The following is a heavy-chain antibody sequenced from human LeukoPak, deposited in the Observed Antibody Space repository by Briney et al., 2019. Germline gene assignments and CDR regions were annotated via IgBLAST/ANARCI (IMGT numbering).Heavy chain of an antibody. CDR3: ARDASPGYFDL. J-gene: IGHJ2*01. V-gene: IGHV3-74*01. CDR1: GFTFRSYW. CDR2: ITSDESGT. Sequence: GGSLRLSCAVSGFTFRSYWMHWVRHGPGESLVWVSRITSDESGTVYADSVKGRFTIYRDNAKNTLYLQMNSLTADDTAVYYCARDASPGYFDLWGRGTRVTVSS. D-gene: IGHD2-15*01.